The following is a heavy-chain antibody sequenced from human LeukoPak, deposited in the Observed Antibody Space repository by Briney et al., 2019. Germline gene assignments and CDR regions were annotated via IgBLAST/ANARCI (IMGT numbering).Heavy chain of an antibody. CDR1: GGSISSYY. V-gene: IGHV4-59*01. J-gene: IGHJ4*02. D-gene: IGHD1-1*01. CDR3: ARTGTQYYFDY. CDR2: IYYSGST. Sequence: SETLSLTCTVSGGSISSYYWSWIRQPPGKGLEWIGYIYYSGSTNYNPSLKSRVTISVDTSKNQFSLKLSSVTAADTAAYYCARTGTQYYFDYWGQGTLVTVPS.